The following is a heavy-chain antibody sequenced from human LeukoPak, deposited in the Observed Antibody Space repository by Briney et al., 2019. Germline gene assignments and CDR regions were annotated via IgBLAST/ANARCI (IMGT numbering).Heavy chain of an antibody. CDR2: ISRSSRVI. D-gene: IGHD3-16*01. CDR1: GFPFSNYS. V-gene: IGHV3-48*01. Sequence: GGSLRLSCAASGFPFSNYSMNWVRQAPGKGLEWLSYISRSSRVIHFADSVKGRFTIFRDNSKNTLYLQMNSLRAEDTAVYYCARDRVLGCLDYWGQGTLVTVSS. J-gene: IGHJ4*02. CDR3: ARDRVLGCLDY.